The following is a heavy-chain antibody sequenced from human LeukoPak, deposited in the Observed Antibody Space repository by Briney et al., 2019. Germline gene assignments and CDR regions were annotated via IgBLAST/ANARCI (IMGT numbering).Heavy chain of an antibody. V-gene: IGHV3-23*01. D-gene: IGHD5-18*01. J-gene: IGHJ4*02. CDR2: ITSRGEST. Sequence: PGGSLRLSCAASGFTFSIYAMSWVRQAPGKGLQWVSSITSRGESTWYVDSVKGRFTTTRDNSENTLYLQMHSLRAEDTAVYYCAKDQYSMRYYFDYWGQGTLVTVSS. CDR3: AKDQYSMRYYFDY. CDR1: GFTFSIYA.